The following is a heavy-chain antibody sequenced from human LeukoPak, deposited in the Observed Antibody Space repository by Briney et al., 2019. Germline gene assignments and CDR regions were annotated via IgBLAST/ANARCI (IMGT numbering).Heavy chain of an antibody. CDR1: GFTVSSNY. V-gene: IGHV3-53*01. J-gene: IGHJ4*02. D-gene: IGHD6-13*01. CDR3: AKDRLGAAAGFFDY. Sequence: PGGSLRLSCAASGFTVSSNYMSWVRQAPGKGLEWVSVIYSGGSTYYADSVKGRFTISRDNSKNTLYLQMNSLRADDTAVYYCAKDRLGAAAGFFDYWGQGSLVTVSS. CDR2: IYSGGST.